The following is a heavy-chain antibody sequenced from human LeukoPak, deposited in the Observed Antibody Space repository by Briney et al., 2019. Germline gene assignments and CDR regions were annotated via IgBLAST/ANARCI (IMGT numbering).Heavy chain of an antibody. V-gene: IGHV4-4*07. CDR1: GVSISSYY. D-gene: IGHD3-22*01. CDR2: IHTSGST. CDR3: ARTGYYYDSSGYYYTDY. Sequence: SETLSLTCTVSGVSISSYYWSWIRQPAGKGLEWIGRIHTSGSTNYNPSLKSRVTMSVDTPKNQFSLKLSSVTAADTAVYYCARTGYYYDSSGYYYTDYWGQGTLVTVSS. J-gene: IGHJ4*02.